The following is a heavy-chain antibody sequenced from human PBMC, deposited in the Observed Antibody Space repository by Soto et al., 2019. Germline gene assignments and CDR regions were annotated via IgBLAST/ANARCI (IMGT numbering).Heavy chain of an antibody. CDR2: ISSSSSTI. D-gene: IGHD3-10*01. CDR1: GFTFGSYS. J-gene: IGHJ4*02. Sequence: EVQLVESGGGLVQPGVSLCCSCAASGFTFGSYSMNWVRQAPGKGLEWVSYISSSSSTIYYADSVKGRFTIARDTAKNSLYLPMNSLRAEDTAVYYCARANYYGSPGDFDYWGQGTLVTVSS. V-gene: IGHV3-48*01. CDR3: ARANYYGSPGDFDY.